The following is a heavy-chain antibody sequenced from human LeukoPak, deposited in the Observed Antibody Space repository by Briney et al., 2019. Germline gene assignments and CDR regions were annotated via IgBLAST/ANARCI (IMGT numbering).Heavy chain of an antibody. D-gene: IGHD2/OR15-2a*01. CDR1: GGPISNSNYY. V-gene: IGHV4-39*01. CDR3: ARHPVRILHFDY. CDR2: VFYAGST. Sequence: SETLSLTCTVSGGPISNSNYYWGSISQPPGKGLEWIGSVFYAGSTYYNPYLKSRVTTSVDTCKDQFSLMLSSVTAADRAVYYCARHPVRILHFDYWGQGTLVTVSS. J-gene: IGHJ4*02.